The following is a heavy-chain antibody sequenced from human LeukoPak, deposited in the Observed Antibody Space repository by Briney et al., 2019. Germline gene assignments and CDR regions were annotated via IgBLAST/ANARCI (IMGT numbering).Heavy chain of an antibody. CDR2: IYYSGST. CDR3: ARRRIVATIDY. D-gene: IGHD5-12*01. V-gene: IGHV4-39*01. Sequence: SETLSLTCTVSVGSISSSNYYWGWIRQPPGKGLEWIGSIYYSGSTYYNPSLKSRVTISVDTSKNQFSLKLSSVTAADTAVYYRARRRIVATIDYWGQGTLVTVSS. J-gene: IGHJ4*02. CDR1: VGSISSSNYY.